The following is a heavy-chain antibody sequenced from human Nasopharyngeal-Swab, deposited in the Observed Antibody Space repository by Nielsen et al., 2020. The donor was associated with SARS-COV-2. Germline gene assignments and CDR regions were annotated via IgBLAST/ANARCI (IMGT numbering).Heavy chain of an antibody. V-gene: IGHV3-64D*08. J-gene: IGHJ4*02. Sequence: GESLKISCSASGFTFSSYAMHWVRQAPGKGLEYVSAISSNGGSTYYADSVKGRFTISRDNSKNTQYLQMSSLRAEDTAVYYCVKLDGYNDYWGQGTLVTVSS. CDR2: ISSNGGST. D-gene: IGHD5-24*01. CDR3: VKLDGYNDY. CDR1: GFTFSSYA.